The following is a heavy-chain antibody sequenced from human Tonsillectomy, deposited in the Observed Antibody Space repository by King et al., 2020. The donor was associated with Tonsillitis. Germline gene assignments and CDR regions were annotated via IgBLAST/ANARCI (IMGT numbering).Heavy chain of an antibody. Sequence: QLQESGPRLVKPSETLSLTCTVSGGSISSTNYCWGWIRQPPGKGLEWTGSICYSGSTYYNPSLKSRVSISEDTSKNQFSLKLSYVTAADTAVYYCARALGAGIWFDPWGQGTLVTVSS. CDR2: ICYSGST. CDR1: GGSISSTNYC. V-gene: IGHV4-39*07. J-gene: IGHJ5*02. CDR3: ARALGAGIWFDP. D-gene: IGHD3-10*01.